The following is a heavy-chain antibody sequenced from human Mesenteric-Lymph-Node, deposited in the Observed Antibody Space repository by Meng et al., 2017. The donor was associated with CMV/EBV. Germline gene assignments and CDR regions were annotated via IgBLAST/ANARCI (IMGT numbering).Heavy chain of an antibody. D-gene: IGHD2/OR15-2a*01. CDR1: GVSVTSGDYH. J-gene: IGHJ4*02. CDR3: AKSRSSTPGIVDD. CDR2: IYGTGIT. Sequence: QVQFQASGQGTGKPSATLSLTCIVSGVSVTSGDYHWSWIRQSPGKGLEWIGYIYGTGITIYNPSLKSRVTILLETSKNQFSLKLNSVTTADTAVYYCAKSRSSTPGIVDDWGQGTLVTVSS. V-gene: IGHV4-61*08.